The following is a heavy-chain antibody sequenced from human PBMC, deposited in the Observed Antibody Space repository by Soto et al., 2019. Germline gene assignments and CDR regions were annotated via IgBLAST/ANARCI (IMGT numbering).Heavy chain of an antibody. J-gene: IGHJ4*02. Sequence: GSLRLSCAASGFGFSKYDINWVRQAPGKGLEWVALISYDGSNIRFRDSVKDRFTISRDNAKNSLYLQMNSLRAEDTAVYYCARETPLHPDYGGNPFSDYWGQGTLVTVSS. CDR2: ISYDGSNI. CDR1: GFGFSKYD. V-gene: IGHV3-30*03. CDR3: ARETPLHPDYGGNPFSDY. D-gene: IGHD4-17*01.